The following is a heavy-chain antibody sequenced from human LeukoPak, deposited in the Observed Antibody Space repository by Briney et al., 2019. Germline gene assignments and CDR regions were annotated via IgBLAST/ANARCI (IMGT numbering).Heavy chain of an antibody. CDR3: AKEGQRGDTGRGYYFDY. D-gene: IGHD1-14*01. V-gene: IGHV3-23*01. Sequence: GGSLRLSCAASGFTFSSYAMSWVRQAPGKGLEWVSAISGSGGSTYYADSVKGRFTISRDNSKNTLYLQMNSLRAEDTAVYYCAKEGQRGDTGRGYYFDYWGQGTLVTVSS. J-gene: IGHJ4*02. CDR2: ISGSGGST. CDR1: GFTFSSYA.